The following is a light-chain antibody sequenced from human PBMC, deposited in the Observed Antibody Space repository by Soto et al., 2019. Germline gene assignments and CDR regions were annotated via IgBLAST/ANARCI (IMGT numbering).Light chain of an antibody. CDR2: AAS. V-gene: IGKV1-39*01. CDR1: QSISSH. J-gene: IGKJ2*01. Sequence: DIQMTQSPSSLSASVGDRVTITCRASQSISSHLNWYQQRPGKAPKLLMYAASSLQSGVPSRFSGSGSGTDFTVTISSLQPEDFATYFCQQSYNYSETFGQGTELEIK. CDR3: QQSYNYSET.